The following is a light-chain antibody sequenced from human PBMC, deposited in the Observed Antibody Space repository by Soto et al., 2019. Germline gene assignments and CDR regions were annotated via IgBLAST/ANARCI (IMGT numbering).Light chain of an antibody. CDR1: QSVSSN. CDR2: GAS. Sequence: EVVMTQSPATLSVSPGERSTLSCRASQSVSSNLAWYQQKPGQAPRLLIYGASTRATGIPARFSGSGSGTEFTLTINSLQSEDSAVYYCQQHNQWPITFGQGTRL. CDR3: QQHNQWPIT. V-gene: IGKV3-15*01. J-gene: IGKJ5*01.